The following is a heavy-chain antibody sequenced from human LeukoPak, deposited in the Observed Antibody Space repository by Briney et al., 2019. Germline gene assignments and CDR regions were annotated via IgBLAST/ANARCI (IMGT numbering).Heavy chain of an antibody. V-gene: IGHV3-23*01. CDR2: INANSGTT. CDR1: GFAFSVYA. Sequence: GGSLRLSSTAYGFAFSVYAMSWHRQPPGKGMEWVSTINANSGTTSYAASGRGRFTNSRDNSKNTLNLQLNPLRADDTATYYCAKPISGGLAVTADWFHPWGQGTLVVVSS. J-gene: IGHJ5*01. CDR3: AKPISGGLAVTADWFHP. D-gene: IGHD6-19*01.